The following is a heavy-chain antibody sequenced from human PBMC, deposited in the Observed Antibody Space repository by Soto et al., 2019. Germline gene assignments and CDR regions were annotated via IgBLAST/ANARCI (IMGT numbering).Heavy chain of an antibody. CDR1: GGSISSGGYS. J-gene: IGHJ6*02. V-gene: IGHV4-30-2*05. Sequence: SETLSLTCAVSGGSISSGGYSWSWIRQPPGKGLEWIGYIYHSGSPYYNPSLKSRVTISVDTSKNQFSLKLSSVTAADTAVYYCARGSYTIFGVVMDVWGQGTTVTVSS. CDR2: IYHSGSP. CDR3: ARGSYTIFGVVMDV. D-gene: IGHD3-3*01.